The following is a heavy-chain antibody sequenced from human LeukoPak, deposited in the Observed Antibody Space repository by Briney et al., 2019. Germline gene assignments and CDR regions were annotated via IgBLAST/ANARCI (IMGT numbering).Heavy chain of an antibody. Sequence: ASVKVSCKASGYTFTSYDINWVRQATGQGLEWMGWMNPNSGSTGYAQKFQGRVTMTRNTSISTAYMELSSLRSEDTAVYYCARTRGIGWYFDLWGRGTLVTVSS. CDR1: GYTFTSYD. CDR2: MNPNSGST. CDR3: ARTRGIGWYFDL. J-gene: IGHJ2*01. V-gene: IGHV1-8*01. D-gene: IGHD1-26*01.